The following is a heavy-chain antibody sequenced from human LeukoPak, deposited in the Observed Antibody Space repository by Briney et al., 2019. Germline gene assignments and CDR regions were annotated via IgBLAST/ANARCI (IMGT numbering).Heavy chain of an antibody. J-gene: IGHJ4*02. CDR1: GFTFCAYW. Sequence: GGSLRLSCAAPGFTFCAYWMTWVRQALGKGLEWVASIKEDGRKKYYMDSVKGRFTISRDNAQKSLYLERNSLRVEDTAVYYCATAVTSTEGYWGQGTLVTVSS. CDR3: ATAVTSTEGY. V-gene: IGHV3-7*03. CDR2: IKEDGRKK.